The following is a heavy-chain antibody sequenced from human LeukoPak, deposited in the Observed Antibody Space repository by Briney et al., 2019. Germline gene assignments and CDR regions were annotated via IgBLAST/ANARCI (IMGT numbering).Heavy chain of an antibody. CDR1: GYSFTGYY. J-gene: IGHJ4*02. D-gene: IGHD2-15*01. V-gene: IGHV1-2*02. CDR2: MNPNRGDT. CDR3: GRRRIDCSDTGCYVDY. Sequence: ASVKVSCKASGYSFTGYYIHWMRQAPGQGLEWMGWMNPNRGDTSYAQKFQGRVTMTRDTPINTAYMELSGLTSDDTAVYYCGRRRIDCSDTGCYVDYWGQGTLVTVSS.